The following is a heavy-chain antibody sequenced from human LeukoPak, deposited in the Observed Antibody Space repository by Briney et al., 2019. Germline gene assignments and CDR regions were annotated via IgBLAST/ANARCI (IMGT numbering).Heavy chain of an antibody. CDR1: GGSISSSSYY. D-gene: IGHD1-26*01. J-gene: IGHJ4*02. Sequence: SETLSLTCTVSGGSISSSSYYWGWIRQPPGKGLEWIGSIYYSGSTYYNPSLKSRVTISVDTSKNQFSLKLSSVTAADTAVYYCARHPRRMGATRGWYFDYWGQGTLVTVSS. CDR2: IYYSGST. V-gene: IGHV4-39*01. CDR3: ARHPRRMGATRGWYFDY.